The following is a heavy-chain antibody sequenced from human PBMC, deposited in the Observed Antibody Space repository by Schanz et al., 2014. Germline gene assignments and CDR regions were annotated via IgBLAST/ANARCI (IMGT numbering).Heavy chain of an antibody. J-gene: IGHJ4*02. CDR2: TYSGGST. CDR3: AKDQGSYGSGSYSYFDY. Sequence: EVQLVESGGGLVQPRGSLRLSCAASGFTVSSNYMSWVRQAPGKGLEWVSITYSGGSTYYADSVKGRFTISRDNSKNTLYLQMNSLRAEDTAVYYCAKDQGSYGSGSYSYFDYWGQGTLATVSS. CDR1: GFTVSSNY. D-gene: IGHD3-10*01. V-gene: IGHV3-66*01.